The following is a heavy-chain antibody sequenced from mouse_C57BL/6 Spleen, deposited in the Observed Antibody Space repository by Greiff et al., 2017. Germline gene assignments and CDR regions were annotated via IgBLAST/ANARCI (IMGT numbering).Heavy chain of an antibody. CDR3: ARDDGYPFAY. J-gene: IGHJ3*01. V-gene: IGHV1-69*01. CDR2: IDPSDSYT. Sequence: VQLQQPGAELVMPGASVKLSCKASGYTFTSYWMHWVKQRPGQGLEWIGEIDPSDSYTNYNQKFKDKATLTVDKSSSTAYMQLSSLTSEDSAVYYCARDDGYPFAYWGQGTLVTVSA. D-gene: IGHD2-3*01. CDR1: GYTFTSYW.